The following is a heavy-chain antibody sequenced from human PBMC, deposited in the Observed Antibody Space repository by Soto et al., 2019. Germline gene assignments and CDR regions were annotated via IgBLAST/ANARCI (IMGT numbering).Heavy chain of an antibody. CDR2: ISYDGSNK. CDR1: GFTFSSYG. CDR3: AKADLVLDAFDI. Sequence: QVQLVESGGGVVQPGRSLRLSCAASGFTFSSYGMHWVRQAPGKGLEWVAVISYDGSNKYYADSVKGRFTISRDNSKNTLYLQMNSLRAEDTAVYYCAKADLVLDAFDIWGQGTMVTVSS. D-gene: IGHD2-8*02. V-gene: IGHV3-30*18. J-gene: IGHJ3*02.